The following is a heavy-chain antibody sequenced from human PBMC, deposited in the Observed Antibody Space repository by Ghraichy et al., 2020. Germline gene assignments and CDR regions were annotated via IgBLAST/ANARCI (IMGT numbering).Heavy chain of an antibody. CDR3: ARDLRPYDSSAYYSY. V-gene: IGHV3-30*04. D-gene: IGHD3-22*01. Sequence: GGSLRLSCTASGFTFSTYVLNWVRQAPGKGLEWVAVISYDENKKYYADSVKGRFTISRDNSKNTLYLHMDSLRSEDTAVYYCARDLRPYDSSAYYSYWGQGTLVTVSS. CDR1: GFTFSTYV. J-gene: IGHJ4*02. CDR2: ISYDENKK.